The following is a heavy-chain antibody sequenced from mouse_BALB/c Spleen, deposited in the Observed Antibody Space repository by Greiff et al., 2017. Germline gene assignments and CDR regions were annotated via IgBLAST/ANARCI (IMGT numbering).Heavy chain of an antibody. CDR3: ARSYYGYAMDY. CDR2: IDPANGNT. J-gene: IGHJ4*01. CDR1: GFNIKDTY. D-gene: IGHD1-1*01. Sequence: VQLQQSGAELVKPGASVKLSCTASGFNIKDTYMHWVKQRPEQGLEWIGRIDPANGNTKYDPKFQGKATITADTSSNTAYLQLSSLTSEDTAVYYCARSYYGYAMDYWGQGTSVTVSS. V-gene: IGHV14-3*02.